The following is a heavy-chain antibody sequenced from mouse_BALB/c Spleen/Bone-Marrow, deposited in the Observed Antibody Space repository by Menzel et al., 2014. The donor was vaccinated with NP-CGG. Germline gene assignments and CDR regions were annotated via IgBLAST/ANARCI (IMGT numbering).Heavy chain of an antibody. Sequence: VQLRQSGPVLEKPGASVKISCKASGYSFTGYNMNWVKQRNGKRLEWIGNIDPYYGGTSYNQRSKGKATLTVDKSSNTAYMQLKSLTSEYSAVYFFARLDCGCYWGQGTTLTVSS. V-gene: IGHV1-39*01. J-gene: IGHJ2*01. CDR1: GYSFTGYN. CDR2: IDPYYGGT. CDR3: ARLDCGCY.